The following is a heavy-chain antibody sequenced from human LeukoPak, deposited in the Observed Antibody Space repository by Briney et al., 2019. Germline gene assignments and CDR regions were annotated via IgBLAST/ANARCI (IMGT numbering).Heavy chain of an antibody. Sequence: PGGSLRLACAASGFTFSNHWMSWVRQAPGKGLEWVAHINQDGSAKYYVDSVKGRYTISRDNTKTSLYLQMNSLRAEDTAVFYCASGSRDSSWFHRGQGTPVTVSS. CDR1: GFTFSNHW. J-gene: IGHJ4*02. V-gene: IGHV3-7*03. D-gene: IGHD6-13*01. CDR3: ASGSRDSSWFH. CDR2: INQDGSAK.